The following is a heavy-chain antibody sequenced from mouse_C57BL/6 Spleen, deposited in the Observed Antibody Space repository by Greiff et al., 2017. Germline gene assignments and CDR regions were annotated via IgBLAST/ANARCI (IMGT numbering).Heavy chain of an antibody. V-gene: IGHV5-17*01. CDR3: ARGLYYYYAMDY. CDR2: ISSGSSTI. D-gene: IGHD2-1*01. CDR1: GFTFSDYG. J-gene: IGHJ4*01. Sequence: DVQLVESGGGLVKPGGSLKLSCAASGFTFSDYGMHWVRQAPEKGLEWVAYISSGSSTIYYADTVKGRFTISRDNAKNTLFLQMTSLRSEDTAMYYCARGLYYYYAMDYWGQGTSVTVSS.